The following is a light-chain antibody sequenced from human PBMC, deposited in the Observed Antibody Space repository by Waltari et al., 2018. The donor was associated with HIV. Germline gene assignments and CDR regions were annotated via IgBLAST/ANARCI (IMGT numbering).Light chain of an antibody. V-gene: IGKV1-9*01. CDR2: AAS. J-gene: IGKJ4*01. CDR1: QGISSY. CDR3: QQLNSYPS. Sequence: DIQLTQSPSFLSASVGDRVTITCRDSQGISSYLAWYQQKPGKAPKLLIYAASTLQSGVPSRFSGSGSGTEFTLTISSLQPEDFATYYCQQLNSYPSFGGGTKVEIK.